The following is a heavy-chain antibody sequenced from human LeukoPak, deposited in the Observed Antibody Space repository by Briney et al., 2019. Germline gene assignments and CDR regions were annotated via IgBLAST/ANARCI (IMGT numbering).Heavy chain of an antibody. V-gene: IGHV3-33*01. CDR1: GFTFSSYA. CDR3: ARHKDWTFDY. CDR2: IWYDGSNK. J-gene: IGHJ4*02. Sequence: PGGSLRLSCAASGFTFSSYAMHWVRQAPGKGLEWVAVIWYDGSNKYYADSVKGRFTISRDISKNTLYLQMNSLRAEDTAVYYCARHKDWTFDYWGQGTLVTVSS. D-gene: IGHD3/OR15-3a*01.